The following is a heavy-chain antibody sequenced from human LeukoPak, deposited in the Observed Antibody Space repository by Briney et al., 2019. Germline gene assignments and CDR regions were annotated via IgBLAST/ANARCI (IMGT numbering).Heavy chain of an antibody. CDR2: IKQDGIEK. D-gene: IGHD3-10*01. Sequence: GSLRLSCAASGFSFRSYWMDWVRQTPEKGLEWVANIKQDGIEKYFVDSVKGRFAISRDNAKNSLYLQMNNLRAEDTAVYYCAREAMVRGVPDAFDIWGQGTVVTVSS. CDR1: GFSFRSYW. CDR3: AREAMVRGVPDAFDI. J-gene: IGHJ3*02. V-gene: IGHV3-7*01.